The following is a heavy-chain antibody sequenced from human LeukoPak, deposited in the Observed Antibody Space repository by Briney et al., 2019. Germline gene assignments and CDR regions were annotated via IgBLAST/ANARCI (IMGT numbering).Heavy chain of an antibody. D-gene: IGHD3-10*01. J-gene: IGHJ2*01. Sequence: PSETLSLTCTVSGASISSYYWSWIRQPPGKGLEWIGYIYYSGSINYNPSLKSRVTISGDTSKKQFSLKLNSVTAADTAVYYCARVLTISRWYFDLWGRGALVTVSS. CDR1: GASISSYY. V-gene: IGHV4-59*01. CDR2: IYYSGSI. CDR3: ARVLTISRWYFDL.